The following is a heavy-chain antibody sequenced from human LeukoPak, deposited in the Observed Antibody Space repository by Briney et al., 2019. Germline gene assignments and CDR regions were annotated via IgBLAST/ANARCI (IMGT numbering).Heavy chain of an antibody. V-gene: IGHV3-48*04. CDR1: GFTFSSYW. CDR2: IRGSSSMI. CDR3: ARVPVSGDGTCFGS. Sequence: PGGSLRLSCAASGFTFSSYWMHWVRQAPGKGLEWVSYIRGSSSMIYYADSVRCRFTISKDNAKHSLYLQLNSLRAGATAVYYCARVPVSGDGTCFGSWGQGTLVTVSS. D-gene: IGHD2-8*01. J-gene: IGHJ4*02.